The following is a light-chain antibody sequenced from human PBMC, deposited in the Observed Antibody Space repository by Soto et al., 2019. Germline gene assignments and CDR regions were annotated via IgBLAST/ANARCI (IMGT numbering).Light chain of an antibody. CDR1: QNLHSF. CDR3: QQRTRWPMP. Sequence: DIVLTQSPTTLSVSTRERVALSCGASQNLHSFLNWYQQRPGQAPRPLIYDGSKRAAGVPDRISGDGSGTDYTLTISSLEPEDFAVYYCQQRTRWPMPFGQGTRLEI. V-gene: IGKV3-11*01. J-gene: IGKJ5*01. CDR2: DGS.